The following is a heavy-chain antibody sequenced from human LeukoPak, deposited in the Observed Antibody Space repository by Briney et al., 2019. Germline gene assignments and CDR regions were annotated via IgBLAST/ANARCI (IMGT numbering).Heavy chain of an antibody. CDR2: TIGRGGSGGST. CDR1: GFTFSSYS. V-gene: IGHV3-23*01. J-gene: IGHJ4*02. Sequence: GGSLRLSCAASGFTFSSYSMNWVRQAPGKGLERVSATIGRGGSGGSTYYADSVKGRFTISRDNSKNTLYLQMNSLRAEDTAVYYCAKSDSGYGMGDFDYWGQGTLVTVSS. CDR3: AKSDSGYGMGDFDY. D-gene: IGHD5-12*01.